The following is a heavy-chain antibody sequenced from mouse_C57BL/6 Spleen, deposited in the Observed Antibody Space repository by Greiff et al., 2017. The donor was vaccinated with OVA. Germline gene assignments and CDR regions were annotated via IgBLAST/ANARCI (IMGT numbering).Heavy chain of an antibody. D-gene: IGHD3-2*02. Sequence: EVQLVESGGGLVQPGGSLKLSCAASGFTFSDYGMAWVRQAPRKGPEWVAFISNLAYSIYYADTVTGRFTISRENAKNTLYLEMSSLRSEDTAMYYCARQGSSGRYYAMDYWGQGTSVTVSS. J-gene: IGHJ4*01. V-gene: IGHV5-15*01. CDR2: ISNLAYSI. CDR3: ARQGSSGRYYAMDY. CDR1: GFTFSDYG.